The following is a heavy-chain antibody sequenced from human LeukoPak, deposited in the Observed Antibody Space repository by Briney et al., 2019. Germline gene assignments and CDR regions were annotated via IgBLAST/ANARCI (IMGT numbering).Heavy chain of an antibody. V-gene: IGHV4-39*01. CDR3: ARSGPGFDY. CDR2: IYYSGST. CDR1: GGSSSNYY. Sequence: SETLSLTCTVAGGSSSNYYWGWIRRPPGKGLEWIGSIYYSGSTYYNPSLKSRVTISVDTSKNQFSLKLSSATAAHTAVYYCARSGPGFDYWGQGTLVTVSS. J-gene: IGHJ4*02. D-gene: IGHD1-26*01.